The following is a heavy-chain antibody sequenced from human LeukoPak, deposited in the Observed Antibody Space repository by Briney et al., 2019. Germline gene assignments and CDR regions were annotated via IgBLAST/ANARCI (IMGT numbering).Heavy chain of an antibody. CDR1: GFTVSNNY. V-gene: IGHV3-53*01. J-gene: IGHJ4*02. CDR2: IYSGGIT. Sequence: GGSLRLSCAASGFTVSNNYMSWVRQAPGKGLEWVSIIYSGGITYYADSVKGRFSISRDNSENTLYLQMNSLRAEDTAVYYCAKDLGYDNNNIDYWGQGTLVTVSS. D-gene: IGHD2-8*01. CDR3: AKDLGYDNNNIDY.